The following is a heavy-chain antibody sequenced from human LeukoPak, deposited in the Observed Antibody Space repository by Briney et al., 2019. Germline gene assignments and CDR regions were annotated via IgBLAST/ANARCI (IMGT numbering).Heavy chain of an antibody. Sequence: GGSLRLSCAASGFTVSQSYMSWVRQAPGKGLEWVSIIYAGGNTYYADSVKGRFTISRDTSNNTAYLEMNSLRVEDAAIYYCARDGAIVAGTAQHWGQGALVTVSS. D-gene: IGHD5-12*01. CDR2: IYAGGNT. CDR1: GFTVSQSY. V-gene: IGHV3-53*01. J-gene: IGHJ1*01. CDR3: ARDGAIVAGTAQH.